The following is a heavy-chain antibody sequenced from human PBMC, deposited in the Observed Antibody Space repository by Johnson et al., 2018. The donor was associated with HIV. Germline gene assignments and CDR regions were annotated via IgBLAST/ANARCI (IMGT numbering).Heavy chain of an antibody. Sequence: QVQLVESGGGVVQPGRSLRLSCAASGFTFSSYGMHWVRQAPGKGLEWVAMIWYDGSTKFYADSVKGRFTISRDNSKNTLFLQMNSLRAEDTAVYYCAKGGGYSTSVVFDILGQGTMVTVSS. J-gene: IGHJ3*02. CDR2: IWYDGSTK. CDR3: AKGGGYSTSVVFDI. D-gene: IGHD6-6*01. V-gene: IGHV3-33*06. CDR1: GFTFSSYG.